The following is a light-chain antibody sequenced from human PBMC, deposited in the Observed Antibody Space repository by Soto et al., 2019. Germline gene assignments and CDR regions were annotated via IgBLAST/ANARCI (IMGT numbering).Light chain of an antibody. CDR2: EVT. Sequence: QSALTQPASVSGSPGQSITISCTATSSDVGGYKYVSWYQHHPGKAPKLMIYEVTKRPSGVSNRFSGSKSGNTASLTNSGVQAEDEADYYCNSYTSINTPLYVFGTGTKLTVL. V-gene: IGLV2-14*01. J-gene: IGLJ1*01. CDR3: NSYTSINTPLYV. CDR1: SSDVGGYKY.